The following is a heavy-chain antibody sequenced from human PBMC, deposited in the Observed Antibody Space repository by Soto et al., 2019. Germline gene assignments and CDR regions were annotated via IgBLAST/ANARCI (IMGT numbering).Heavy chain of an antibody. V-gene: IGHV3-48*02. D-gene: IGHD6-6*01. CDR1: GFTFSSST. CDR2: ISTSSSTI. J-gene: IGHJ6*01. Sequence: GGSLTLSCASSGFTFSSSTMNWARQAPGEGMEWLLYISTSSSTIYYADSVRGRFTTSRDNAQSSLYLQMGSLRDEVTAVYYCARDDCSSSGYETYYYYCGMDLWGQGTTVTVSS. CDR3: ARDDCSSSGYETYYYYCGMDL.